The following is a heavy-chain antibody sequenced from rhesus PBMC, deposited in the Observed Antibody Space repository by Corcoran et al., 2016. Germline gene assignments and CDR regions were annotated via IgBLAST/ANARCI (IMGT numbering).Heavy chain of an antibody. CDR2: IYGGSGST. CDR1: GGSISDYYY. CDR3: ARDGVEYCTGSGCYGAFDF. D-gene: IGHD2-21*01. V-gene: IGHV4S7*01. Sequence: QVQLQESGPGLVKPSETLSLTCAVYGGSISDYYYLSWFRQPPGTGLAWIAKIYGGSGSTYYNPSLKSRVTVSKDTSKNQFSLKLSSVTAADTAVYYCARDGVEYCTGSGCYGAFDFWGQGLRVTVSS. J-gene: IGHJ3*01.